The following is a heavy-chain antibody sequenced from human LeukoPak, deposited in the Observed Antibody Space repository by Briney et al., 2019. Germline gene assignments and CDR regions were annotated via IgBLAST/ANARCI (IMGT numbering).Heavy chain of an antibody. CDR2: ISASGSRT. D-gene: IGHD2/OR15-2a*01. CDR3: AKFLWPPYYYYGMDV. V-gene: IGHV3-23*01. J-gene: IGHJ6*02. CDR1: GFTFSTLD. Sequence: GGSLGLSCAASGFTFSTLDMSWVRQAPGKGLEWVSSISASGSRTYYADSVKGRFTISRDNSKNTLYLQMNSLRAEDTAVYYCAKFLWPPYYYYGMDVWGQGTTVTVSS.